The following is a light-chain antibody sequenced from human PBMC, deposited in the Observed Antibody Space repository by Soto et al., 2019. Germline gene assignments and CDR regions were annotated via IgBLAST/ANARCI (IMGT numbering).Light chain of an antibody. V-gene: IGKV1-27*01. CDR3: QNYHLALGT. CDR1: QDIINH. J-gene: IGKJ5*01. Sequence: DIQMTQSPSSLSASVGDTVTITCRASQDIINHLAWYQQRPGKVPNLPIYGASTLHSGVPSRFRGSGSGTHFTLTISSLQPEDVATYYCQNYHLALGTFGQGTRLEIK. CDR2: GAS.